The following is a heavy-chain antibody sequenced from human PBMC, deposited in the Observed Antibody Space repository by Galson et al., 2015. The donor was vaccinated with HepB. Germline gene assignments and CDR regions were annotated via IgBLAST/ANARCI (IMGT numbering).Heavy chain of an antibody. CDR3: VKDPSSGYYQHWGGHFDY. V-gene: IGHV3-64D*06. CDR1: GFTFSSYA. Sequence: SLRLSCAASGFTFSSYAMHWVRQAPGKGPEYVSAISSNGGSTYYADSVKGRFTISRDNSKNTLYLQMSSLRAEDTAVYYCVKDPSSGYYQHWGGHFDYWGQGTLVTVSS. J-gene: IGHJ4*02. CDR2: ISSNGGST. D-gene: IGHD3-22*01.